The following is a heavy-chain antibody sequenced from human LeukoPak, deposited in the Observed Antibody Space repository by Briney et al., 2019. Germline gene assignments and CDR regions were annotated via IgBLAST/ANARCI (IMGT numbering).Heavy chain of an antibody. V-gene: IGHV3-23*01. Sequence: GGSLRLSCAASGFTFSSYAMSWVRQAPGKGLEWVSAISGSGGSTYDADSVKGRFTISRDNSKNTLYLQMNSLRAEDTAVYYCAKSDRFRDHCSSTSCYGWYFDLWGRGTLVTVSS. CDR2: ISGSGGST. CDR1: GFTFSSYA. CDR3: AKSDRFRDHCSSTSCYGWYFDL. D-gene: IGHD2-2*01. J-gene: IGHJ2*01.